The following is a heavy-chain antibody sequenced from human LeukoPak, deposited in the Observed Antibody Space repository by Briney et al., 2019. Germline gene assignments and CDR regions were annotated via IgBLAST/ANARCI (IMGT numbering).Heavy chain of an antibody. J-gene: IGHJ4*02. Sequence: SETLSLTCTVSGSSINSGYYWGWIRQTPGKGLEWIGTIYPSGTTYYNPSLKSRVTISLDTSKNRFSLKLNSVTAADTAVYYCARTWASGSSEYYFDYWGQGTLVTVSS. CDR2: IYPSGTT. CDR3: ARTWASGSSEYYFDY. D-gene: IGHD3-10*01. CDR1: GSSINSGYY. V-gene: IGHV4-38-2*02.